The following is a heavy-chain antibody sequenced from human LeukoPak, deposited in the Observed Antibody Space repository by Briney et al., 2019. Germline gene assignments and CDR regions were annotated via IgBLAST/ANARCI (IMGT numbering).Heavy chain of an antibody. Sequence: GGSLRLSCAASGFTFSNYWMSWVRQAPGKGLEWVANINQDGSEKYYVDSVKGRFTISRDNAENSLYLQMNSLRAEDTAVYYCARDAAMANDYWGQGTPVTVSS. V-gene: IGHV3-7*01. D-gene: IGHD5-18*01. CDR3: ARDAAMANDY. J-gene: IGHJ4*02. CDR1: GFTFSNYW. CDR2: INQDGSEK.